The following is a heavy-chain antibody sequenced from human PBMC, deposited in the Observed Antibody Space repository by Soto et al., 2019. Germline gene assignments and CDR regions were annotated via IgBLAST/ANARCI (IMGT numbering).Heavy chain of an antibody. CDR2: ISAYNGNT. CDR1: GYTFTSYG. Sequence: ASVKVSCKASGYTFTSYGISGVRQAPGQGLEWMGWISAYNGNTNYAQKLQGRVTMTTDTSTSTAYMELRSLRSDDTAVYYCAKGCLLSPGGYCSGGSCYGDFGCDCWGQRTLVAVSS. D-gene: IGHD2-15*01. J-gene: IGHJ4*02. V-gene: IGHV1-18*01. CDR3: AKGCLLSPGGYCSGGSCYGDFGCDC.